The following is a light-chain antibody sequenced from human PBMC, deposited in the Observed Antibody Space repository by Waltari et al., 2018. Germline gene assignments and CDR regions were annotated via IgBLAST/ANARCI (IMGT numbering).Light chain of an antibody. J-gene: IGLJ3*02. CDR3: NSRDTSGNHWV. CDR1: SLRIYY. CDR2: AKN. V-gene: IGLV3-19*01. Sequence: SSELTQDPAVSVALGQTVRITCQGDSLRIYYASWYQQKPGQAPVLVMYAKNSRPSGIPVRFAGSRSGNTASLTITGAQAEDEADYYCNSRDTSGNHWVFGGGTKVTVL.